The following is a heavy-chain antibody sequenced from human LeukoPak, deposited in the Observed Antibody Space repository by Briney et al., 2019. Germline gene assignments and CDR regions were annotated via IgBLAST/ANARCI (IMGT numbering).Heavy chain of an antibody. CDR2: ISYDGSNK. J-gene: IGHJ6*02. CDR1: GFTFSSYG. CDR3: AKDYYDSSGYYNYGMDV. V-gene: IGHV3-30*18. D-gene: IGHD3-22*01. Sequence: GGSLRLSCAASGFTFSSYGMHWVRQAPGKGLEWVAVISYDGSNKYYADSVKGRFTISRDNSKNTLYLQMNSLRAEDTAVYYCAKDYYDSSGYYNYGMDVRGQGTTVTVSS.